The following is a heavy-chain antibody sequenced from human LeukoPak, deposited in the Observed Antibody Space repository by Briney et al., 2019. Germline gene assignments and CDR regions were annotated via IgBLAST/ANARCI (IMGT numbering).Heavy chain of an antibody. CDR3: ARVGYSYGYEGFFDY. CDR2: ISSSGSTI. D-gene: IGHD5-18*01. J-gene: IGHJ4*02. Sequence: PVGSPRLSPAASGFTFRVYYMRWIPDAPGERLERGSYISSSGSTIYYADSVKGRFTISRDNAKNSLYLQMNSLRAEDTAVYYCARVGYSYGYEGFFDYWGRGTLVTVSS. CDR1: GFTFRVYY. V-gene: IGHV3-11*04.